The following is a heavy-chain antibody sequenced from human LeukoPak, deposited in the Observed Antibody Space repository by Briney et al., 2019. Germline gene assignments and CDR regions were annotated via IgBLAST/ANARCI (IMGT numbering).Heavy chain of an antibody. D-gene: IGHD3-10*01. Sequence: PGGSLRPSCAASGFTFTNYAMHWVRQAPGKGLEWVAVISYDGSNKYYADSVKGRFTIPRDNSKNTLYLQMNSLRADDTAVYYCARTDYYGSPWGQGTLVTVSS. V-gene: IGHV3-30*04. CDR3: ARTDYYGSP. CDR1: GFTFTNYA. CDR2: ISYDGSNK. J-gene: IGHJ5*02.